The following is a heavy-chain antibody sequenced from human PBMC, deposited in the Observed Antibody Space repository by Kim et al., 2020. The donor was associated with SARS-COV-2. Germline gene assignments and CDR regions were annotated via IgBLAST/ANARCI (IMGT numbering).Heavy chain of an antibody. CDR1: GGSFSGYY. CDR3: ARGHDYVWGSYRTLFDY. D-gene: IGHD3-16*02. J-gene: IGHJ4*02. Sequence: SETLSLTCAVYGGSFSGYYWSWIRQPPGKGLEWIGEINHSGSTNYNPSLKSRVTISVDTSKNQFSLKLSSVTAADTAVYYCARGHDYVWGSYRTLFDYWGQGTLVTVSS. CDR2: INHSGST. V-gene: IGHV4-34*01.